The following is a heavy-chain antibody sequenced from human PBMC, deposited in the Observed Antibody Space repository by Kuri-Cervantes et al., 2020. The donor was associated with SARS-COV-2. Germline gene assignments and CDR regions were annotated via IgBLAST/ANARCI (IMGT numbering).Heavy chain of an antibody. CDR1: GGSISGYF. CDR2: IYYGGNT. J-gene: IGHJ4*02. D-gene: IGHD1-26*01. CDR3: ARHPELLARFFDY. Sequence: SETLSLTCTVSGGSISGYFWTWIRQSPGKGLEWIGYIYYGGNTNYNPSLKSRVTISVDTSKNQFSLKLSSLTAADTAVYYCARHPELLARFFDYWGQGTLVTVSS. V-gene: IGHV4-59*08.